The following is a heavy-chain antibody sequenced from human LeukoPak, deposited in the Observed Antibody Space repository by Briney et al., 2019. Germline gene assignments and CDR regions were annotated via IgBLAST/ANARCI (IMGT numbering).Heavy chain of an antibody. CDR3: AKQAPQWLVLYYFDY. V-gene: IGHV3-23*01. Sequence: PGRSLRLSCAASGFTFSSYGMHWVRQAPGKGLGWVSAISGSGGSTYYADSVKGRFTISRDNSKNTLYLQMNSLRAEDTAVYYCAKQAPQWLVLYYFDYWGQGTLVTVSS. J-gene: IGHJ4*02. CDR1: GFTFSSYG. D-gene: IGHD6-19*01. CDR2: ISGSGGST.